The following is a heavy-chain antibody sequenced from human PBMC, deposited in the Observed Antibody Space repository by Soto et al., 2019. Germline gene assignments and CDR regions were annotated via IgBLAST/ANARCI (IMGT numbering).Heavy chain of an antibody. CDR3: ARDLIDYSNLPIYYYGMDV. Sequence: GGSLRLSCAASGFPFSSYAMHWVRQAPGKGLEWVAVISYDGSNKYYADSVKGRFTISRDNSKNTLYLQMNSLRAEDTAVYYCARDLIDYSNLPIYYYGMDVWGQGTTVTVSS. D-gene: IGHD4-4*01. V-gene: IGHV3-30-3*01. J-gene: IGHJ6*02. CDR1: GFPFSSYA. CDR2: ISYDGSNK.